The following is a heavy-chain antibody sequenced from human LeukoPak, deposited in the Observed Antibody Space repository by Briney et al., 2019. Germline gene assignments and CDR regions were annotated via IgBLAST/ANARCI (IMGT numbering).Heavy chain of an antibody. D-gene: IGHD2-8*01. J-gene: IGHJ4*02. CDR3: ARHPELYFLDY. CDR2: ISYSGST. V-gene: IGHV4-59*08. Sequence: SETLSLACTVSGASISSYYWSWIRQPPGKGLEWIGYISYSGSTNYNPSLKSRVTISADTSKNQVSLTLSSVTAADTAVYYCARHPELYFLDYWGQGTLVTDSS. CDR1: GASISSYY.